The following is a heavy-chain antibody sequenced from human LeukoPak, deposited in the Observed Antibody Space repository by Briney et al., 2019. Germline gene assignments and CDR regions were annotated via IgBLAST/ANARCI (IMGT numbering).Heavy chain of an antibody. CDR3: ARDPGYYYDSSGYYPDY. V-gene: IGHV3-21*01. CDR1: GFTFSSYS. CDR2: ISSSSSYM. D-gene: IGHD3-22*01. Sequence: GGSLRLSCAASGFTFSSYSMNWVRQAPGKGLEWVSSISSSSSYMYYADSVKGRFTISRDNAKNSLHLQMNSLRAEDTAVYYCARDPGYYYDSSGYYPDYWGQGTLVTVSS. J-gene: IGHJ4*02.